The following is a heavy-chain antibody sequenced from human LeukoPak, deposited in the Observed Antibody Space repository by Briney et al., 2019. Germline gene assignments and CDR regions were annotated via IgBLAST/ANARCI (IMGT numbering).Heavy chain of an antibody. CDR3: ARMRETNYRFDP. CDR2: IKQDGSGK. D-gene: IGHD5-24*01. J-gene: IGHJ5*02. Sequence: GGSLRLSCVASGFTFSDAWMSWVRQAPGKGLEWVANIKQDGSGKYYVDSVKGRFTISRDNAKNSLYLQMNSLRAEDTAVYYCARMRETNYRFDPWGQGTLVTVSS. V-gene: IGHV3-7*01. CDR1: GFTFSDAW.